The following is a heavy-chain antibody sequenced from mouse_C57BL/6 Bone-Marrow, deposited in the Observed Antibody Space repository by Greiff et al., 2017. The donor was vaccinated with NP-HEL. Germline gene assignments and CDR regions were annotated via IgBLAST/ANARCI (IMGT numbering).Heavy chain of an antibody. Sequence: VKLMESGAELVRPGTSVKVSCKASGYAFTNYLIEWVKQRPGQGLEWIGVINPGSGGTNYNEKFKGKATLTADKSSSTAYMQLSSLTSEDSAVYFCARYGNYDFDYWGQGTTLTVSS. J-gene: IGHJ2*01. CDR2: INPGSGGT. CDR1: GYAFTNYL. D-gene: IGHD2-1*01. CDR3: ARYGNYDFDY. V-gene: IGHV1-54*01.